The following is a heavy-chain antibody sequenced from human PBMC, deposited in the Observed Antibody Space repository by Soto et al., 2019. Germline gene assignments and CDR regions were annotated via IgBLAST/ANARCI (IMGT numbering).Heavy chain of an antibody. Sequence: SETLSLTCTVSGGSISSGDYYWSWIRQPPGKGLEWIGYIYYSGSTYYNPSLKSRVTISVDTSKNQFSLKLSSVTAADTAVYYCARDLQTSIAAAGGGVGPLDAPYYYYYGMDVWGQGTTVTVSS. D-gene: IGHD6-13*01. J-gene: IGHJ6*02. CDR2: IYYSGST. CDR1: GGSISSGDYY. CDR3: ARDLQTSIAAAGGGVGPLDAPYYYYYGMDV. V-gene: IGHV4-30-4*01.